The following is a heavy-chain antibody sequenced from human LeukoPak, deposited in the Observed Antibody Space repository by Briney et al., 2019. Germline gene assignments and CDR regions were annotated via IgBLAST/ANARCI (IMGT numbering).Heavy chain of an antibody. CDR2: IIPIFGTA. V-gene: IGHV1-69*05. CDR1: GGTFSSYA. D-gene: IGHD5-24*01. Sequence: GSSVKVSCKASGGTFSSYAISWVRQAPGQGLEWMGRIIPIFGTANYAQKFQGRVTITTDESTSTAYMELSSLRSEDTAVYYCARWAGDGYNYYFDYWGQGTLVTVSS. J-gene: IGHJ4*02. CDR3: ARWAGDGYNYYFDY.